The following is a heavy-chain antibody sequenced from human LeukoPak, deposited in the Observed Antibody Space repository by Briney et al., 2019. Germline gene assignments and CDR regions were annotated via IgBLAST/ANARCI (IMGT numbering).Heavy chain of an antibody. Sequence: SETLSLTCAVYGGSFSGYYWSWIRQPPGKGLEWIGEINHSGSTNYNPSPKSRVTISVDTSKNQFSLKLSSVTAADTAVYYCARGGLRYFDWFPRYWGQGTLVTVSS. CDR2: INHSGST. CDR1: GGSFSGYY. V-gene: IGHV4-34*01. D-gene: IGHD3-9*01. J-gene: IGHJ4*02. CDR3: ARGGLRYFDWFPRY.